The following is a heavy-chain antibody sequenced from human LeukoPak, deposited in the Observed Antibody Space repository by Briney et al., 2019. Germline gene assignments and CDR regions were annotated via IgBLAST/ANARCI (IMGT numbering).Heavy chain of an antibody. J-gene: IGHJ4*02. CDR3: ARSGGYRYGYPLGFSDN. CDR1: GYTFTTYY. D-gene: IGHD5-18*01. Sequence: ASVKVSCKASGYTFTTYYMHWLRQAPGQGLECMGMINSSGGSTTYAEKFQGRVTMTRDTSTSTVDMELSSLRPEDTAVYYCARSGGYRYGYPLGFSDNWGQGTLVTVSS. CDR2: INSSGGST. V-gene: IGHV1-46*01.